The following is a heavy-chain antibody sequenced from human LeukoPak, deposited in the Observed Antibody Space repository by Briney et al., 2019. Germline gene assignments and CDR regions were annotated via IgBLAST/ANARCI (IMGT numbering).Heavy chain of an antibody. CDR1: GYTFTGYY. D-gene: IGHD3-3*01. V-gene: IGHV1-2*02. CDR2: INPNSGGT. CDR3: ARGGFLEWFPYYYYGMDV. Sequence: ASVKVSCKASGYTFTGYYMHWVRQAPGQGLEWMGWINPNSGGTNYARKFQGRVTMTRDTSISTAYMELSRLRSDDTAVYYCARGGFLEWFPYYYYGMDVWGQGTTVTVSS. J-gene: IGHJ6*02.